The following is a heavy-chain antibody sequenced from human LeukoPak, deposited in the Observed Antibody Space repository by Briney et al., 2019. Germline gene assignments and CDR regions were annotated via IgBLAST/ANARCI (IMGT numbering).Heavy chain of an antibody. V-gene: IGHV4-39*01. Sequence: PSETLSLTCTVSGGSISSSSYYWGWIRQPPGKGLEWIGSIYYNGSTYYNPSLKSRVTISVDTSKNQFSLKLSSVTAADTAVYYCARGRYSSSWYRPDGGWFDPWGQGTLVTVSS. CDR2: IYYNGST. D-gene: IGHD6-13*01. CDR3: ARGRYSSSWYRPDGGWFDP. CDR1: GGSISSSSYY. J-gene: IGHJ5*02.